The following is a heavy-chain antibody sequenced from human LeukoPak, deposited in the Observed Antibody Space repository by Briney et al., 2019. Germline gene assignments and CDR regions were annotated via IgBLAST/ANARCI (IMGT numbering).Heavy chain of an antibody. Sequence: GASVKVSCKASGYTFTSYGISWVRQAPGQGLEWMGWISAYNGNTNYAQKLQGRVTMTTDTSTSTAYMELRSLRSDDTAVYYCARDKSTTVRFLQYYWGQGTLVTVSS. J-gene: IGHJ4*02. CDR3: ARDKSTTVRFLQYY. CDR2: ISAYNGNT. D-gene: IGHD3-3*01. V-gene: IGHV1-18*01. CDR1: GYTFTSYG.